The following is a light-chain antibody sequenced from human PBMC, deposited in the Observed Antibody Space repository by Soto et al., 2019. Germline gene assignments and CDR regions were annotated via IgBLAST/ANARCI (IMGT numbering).Light chain of an antibody. CDR3: QQYGSSPWT. CDR2: RAS. V-gene: IGKV3-20*01. J-gene: IGKJ1*01. CDR1: QSVKRY. Sequence: EIVFTQCPGTLSLSPGERATLSCWDSQSVKRYLVWYQQRPGQAPRLLIYRASTRATGIPDRFSGSGSGTDFTLIISRLEPEDFAVYHCQQYGSSPWTFGQGTKVDIK.